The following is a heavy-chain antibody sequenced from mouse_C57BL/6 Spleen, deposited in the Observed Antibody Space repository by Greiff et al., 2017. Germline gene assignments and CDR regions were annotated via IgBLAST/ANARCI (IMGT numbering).Heavy chain of an antibody. V-gene: IGHV5-6*01. J-gene: IGHJ4*01. CDR3: ARLGDYDYPYAMDY. CDR2: ISSGGSYT. Sequence: EVQLVESGGDLVKPGGSLKLSCAASGFTFSSYGMSWVRQTPDKRLEWVATISSGGSYTYYPDSVKGRFTISRDNAKNTLYLQMSSLKSEDTAMYYCARLGDYDYPYAMDYWGQGTSVTVSS. D-gene: IGHD2-4*01. CDR1: GFTFSSYG.